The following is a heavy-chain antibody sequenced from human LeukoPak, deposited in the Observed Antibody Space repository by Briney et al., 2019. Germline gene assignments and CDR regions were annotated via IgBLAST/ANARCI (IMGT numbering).Heavy chain of an antibody. J-gene: IGHJ4*02. CDR2: ISAYNGNT. Sequence: ASVKVSCKASGYTFTSYGISWVRQAPGQGLVWMGWISAYNGNTNYAQKLQGRVTMTTDTSTSTAYMELRSLRAEDTAVYYCARILTGYYHFDYWGQGTLVTVSS. CDR1: GYTFTSYG. CDR3: ARILTGYYHFDY. V-gene: IGHV1-18*01. D-gene: IGHD3-9*01.